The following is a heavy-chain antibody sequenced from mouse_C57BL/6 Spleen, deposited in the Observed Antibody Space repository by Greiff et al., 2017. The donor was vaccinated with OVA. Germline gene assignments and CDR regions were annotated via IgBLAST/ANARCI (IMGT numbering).Heavy chain of an antibody. D-gene: IGHD2-3*01. CDR3: AREGLYDGYYSFDY. CDR1: GYAFTNYL. Sequence: VQLQQSGAELVRPGTSVKVSCKASGYAFTNYLIEWVKQRPGQGLEWIGVINPGSGGTNYNEKFKGKATLTADKSSSTAYMQLSSLTSEDSAVYVCAREGLYDGYYSFDYWGQGTTLTVSS. V-gene: IGHV1-54*01. CDR2: INPGSGGT. J-gene: IGHJ2*01.